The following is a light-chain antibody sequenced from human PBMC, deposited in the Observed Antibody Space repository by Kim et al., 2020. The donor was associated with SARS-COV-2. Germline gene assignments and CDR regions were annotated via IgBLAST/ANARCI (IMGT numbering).Light chain of an antibody. Sequence: ESIGDRVTTTGRASQGISTCVNWYQQKPEKAPKLLIYDASNLERGVPSRFSGRGSGTDFTLTISSLQPEDIATYYCQQSDNLPWTFGQGTQVDIK. V-gene: IGKV1-33*01. CDR3: QQSDNLPWT. CDR2: DAS. J-gene: IGKJ1*01. CDR1: QGISTC.